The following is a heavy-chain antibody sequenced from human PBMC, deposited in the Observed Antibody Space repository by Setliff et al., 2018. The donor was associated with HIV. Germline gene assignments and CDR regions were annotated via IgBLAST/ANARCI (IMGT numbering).Heavy chain of an antibody. Sequence: GASVKVSCKASGGTFTSYAMNWVRQAPGQGLEWMGWINTNTGNPTYAQGFTGRFVFSLDTSVSTAYLQISSLKAEDTAVYYCARMATVYYYYMDVWGKGTTVTVSS. CDR2: INTNTGNP. V-gene: IGHV7-4-1*02. CDR3: ARMATVYYYYMDV. D-gene: IGHD4-4*01. J-gene: IGHJ6*03. CDR1: GGTFTSYA.